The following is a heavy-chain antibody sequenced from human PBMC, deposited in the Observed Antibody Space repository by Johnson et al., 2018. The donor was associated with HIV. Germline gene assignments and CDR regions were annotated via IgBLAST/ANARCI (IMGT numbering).Heavy chain of an antibody. CDR2: ISYDGSNK. CDR1: GFTFSSYA. CDR3: ARVRPPGLLDAIDI. V-gene: IGHV3-30*04. Sequence: VQLVESGGGVVQPGRSLRLSCAASGFTFSSYAMHWVRQAPGKGLEWVAVISYDGSNKYYADSVKGRFTISRDNSKNTLYLQMNSLRAEDTAVYHCARVRPPGLLDAIDIWGQGTMVTVSS. J-gene: IGHJ3*02.